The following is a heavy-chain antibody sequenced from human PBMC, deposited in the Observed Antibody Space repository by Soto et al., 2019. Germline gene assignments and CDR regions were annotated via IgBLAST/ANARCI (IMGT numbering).Heavy chain of an antibody. J-gene: IGHJ4*02. V-gene: IGHV3-74*01. Sequence: EVQLVESGGGLVQPGESLRLSCAASGFTFRNYWMHWVRQAPGKGLEWVSRIIGDGSTASYAASVRGRFTVSRNNADNTLYLLMDRLTAEDTAVYYCSRDLDVWCLDSWGEGTLLTVSS. CDR3: SRDLDVWCLDS. D-gene: IGHD2-21*01. CDR1: GFTFRNYW. CDR2: IIGDGSTA.